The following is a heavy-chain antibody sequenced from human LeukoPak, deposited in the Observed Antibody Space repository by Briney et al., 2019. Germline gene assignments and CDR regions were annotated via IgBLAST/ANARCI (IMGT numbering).Heavy chain of an antibody. CDR1: GFTFSSYG. V-gene: IGHV3-20*04. Sequence: GGSLRLSCAASGFTFSSYGMSWVRQAPGKGLEWVSGINWNGGSTGYADSVKGRFTISRDNAKNSLYLQMNSLRAEDTALYYCARDINRYYYGSGSPSDYWGQGTLVTVSS. J-gene: IGHJ4*02. D-gene: IGHD3-10*01. CDR2: INWNGGST. CDR3: ARDINRYYYGSGSPSDY.